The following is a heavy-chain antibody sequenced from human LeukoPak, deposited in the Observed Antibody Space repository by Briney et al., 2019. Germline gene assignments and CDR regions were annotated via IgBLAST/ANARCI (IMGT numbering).Heavy chain of an antibody. Sequence: TGRSLRLSCAASGFTFSSYGMHWVRQAPGKGLEWVAVISYDGSNKYYADSVKGRFTISRDNSKNTLYLQMNSLRAEDTAVYYCARGYSYGYDLDYWGQGTLVTVSS. CDR3: ARGYSYGYDLDY. D-gene: IGHD5-18*01. J-gene: IGHJ4*02. V-gene: IGHV3-30*03. CDR2: ISYDGSNK. CDR1: GFTFSSYG.